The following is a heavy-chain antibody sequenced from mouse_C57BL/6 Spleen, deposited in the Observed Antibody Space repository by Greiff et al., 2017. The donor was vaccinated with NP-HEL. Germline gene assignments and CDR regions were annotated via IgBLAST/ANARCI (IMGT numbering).Heavy chain of an antibody. Sequence: QLQQPGAELVKPGASVKMSCKASGYTFTSYWITWVKQRPGQGLEWIGDIYPGSGSTNYNEKFKSKATLTVDTSSSTAYMQLSSLTSEDSAVYYCARSRFYYYGTFDYWGQGTTLTVSS. J-gene: IGHJ2*01. CDR3: ARSRFYYYGTFDY. CDR2: IYPGSGST. V-gene: IGHV1-55*01. CDR1: GYTFTSYW. D-gene: IGHD1-1*01.